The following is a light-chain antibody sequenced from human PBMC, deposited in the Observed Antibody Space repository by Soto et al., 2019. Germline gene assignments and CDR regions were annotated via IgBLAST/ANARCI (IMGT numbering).Light chain of an antibody. CDR1: QSISSS. V-gene: IGKV1-5*01. CDR3: QQYYTYPIT. J-gene: IGKJ5*01. Sequence: DTRMSQSRSSVSPSVGDRGTLTCRASQSISSSLAWYRQKPGQAPKLLLYDASSLENGLPSRFSGSGSGTEFTVTFSRLQPDDFATYYCQQYYTYPITFGQGTRLEIK. CDR2: DAS.